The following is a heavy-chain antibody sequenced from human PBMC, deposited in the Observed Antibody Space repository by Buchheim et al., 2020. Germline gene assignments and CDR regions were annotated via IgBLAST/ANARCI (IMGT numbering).Heavy chain of an antibody. CDR1: GYTFTSYL. CDR2: INPGDGGA. J-gene: IGHJ4*02. D-gene: IGHD3/OR15-3a*01. CDR3: AAEPGLAIYHFHY. Sequence: VQLIQSGAEVKEPGASVRVFCKTSGYTFTSYLVHWVRQAPGQGLEWMGIINPGDGGATNTQDFQGRVTLTLDTSTRTLYLELSSLRSEDTAVYYCAAEPGLAIYHFHYWGQGTL. V-gene: IGHV1-46*01.